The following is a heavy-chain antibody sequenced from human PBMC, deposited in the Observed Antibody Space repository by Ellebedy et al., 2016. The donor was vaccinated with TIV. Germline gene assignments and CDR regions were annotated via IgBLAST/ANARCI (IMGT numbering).Heavy chain of an antibody. D-gene: IGHD2-21*01. CDR3: ARHVRGGGDS. Sequence: SETLSLTCTVSGASVSNYYWGWIRQPPGKGLEWIGTFYYTGSTYYNTSLETRVIISVDTSKNQVFLKLYSVTAEDTAVYYCARHVRGGGDSWGQGTLVTVSS. CDR1: GASVSNYY. V-gene: IGHV4-39*01. J-gene: IGHJ4*02. CDR2: FYYTGST.